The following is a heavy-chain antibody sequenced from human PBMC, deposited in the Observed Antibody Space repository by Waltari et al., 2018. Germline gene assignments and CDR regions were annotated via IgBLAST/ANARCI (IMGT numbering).Heavy chain of an antibody. CDR2: MYYSGST. D-gene: IGHD2-15*01. J-gene: IGHJ4*02. Sequence: QLQLQESGPGLVKASETLSLTCTVSGDSISSSSYYWGWVRQPPGKGLEWIGNMYYSGSTYYTPSRKSRVTISGDTSKSQFSLKLSSVTAADTSMYYCVRHARTTSGGKHFDHWGQGMLVTVSP. V-gene: IGHV4-39*01. CDR3: VRHARTTSGGKHFDH. CDR1: GDSISSSSYY.